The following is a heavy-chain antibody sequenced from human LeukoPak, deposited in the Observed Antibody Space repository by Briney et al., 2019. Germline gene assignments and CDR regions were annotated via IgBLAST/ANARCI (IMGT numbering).Heavy chain of an antibody. CDR3: AKRRGGSYSPVDY. Sequence: GGSLRLSCAASGFTFSSYGMHWVRQAPGKGLEWVAFIRYDGWNKYYADSVKGRFTISRDNSKNTLYLQMNSLRAEDTAVYYCAKRRGGSYSPVDYWGQGTLVTVSS. CDR2: IRYDGWNK. CDR1: GFTFSSYG. V-gene: IGHV3-30*02. D-gene: IGHD1-26*01. J-gene: IGHJ4*02.